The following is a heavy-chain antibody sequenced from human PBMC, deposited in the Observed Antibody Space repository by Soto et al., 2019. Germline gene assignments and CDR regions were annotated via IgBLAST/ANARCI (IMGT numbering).Heavy chain of an antibody. CDR3: ARSYYGSGSQTTFDY. J-gene: IGHJ4*02. D-gene: IGHD3-10*01. Sequence: SVKVSCKASGGTFSSYAISWVRQAPGQGLEWMGGIIPIFGTANYAQKFQGRVTITADESTSTAYMEPSSLRSEDTAVYYCARSYYGSGSQTTFDYWGQGTLVTVSS. CDR1: GGTFSSYA. CDR2: IIPIFGTA. V-gene: IGHV1-69*13.